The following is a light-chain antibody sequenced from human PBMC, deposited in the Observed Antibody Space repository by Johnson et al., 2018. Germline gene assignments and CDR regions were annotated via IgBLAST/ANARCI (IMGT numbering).Light chain of an antibody. V-gene: IGLV1-51*02. CDR2: ENN. J-gene: IGLJ1*01. Sequence: QSVLTQPPSVSAAPGKKVTISCSGSSSNIGNNYVSWYQQLPGTAPKLLIYENNKRPSGIPDRFSGSKYGTSATLGITGLQTGDEADYYCGTWDSSLSAGNVFGTGTKVTVL. CDR1: SSNIGNNY. CDR3: GTWDSSLSAGNV.